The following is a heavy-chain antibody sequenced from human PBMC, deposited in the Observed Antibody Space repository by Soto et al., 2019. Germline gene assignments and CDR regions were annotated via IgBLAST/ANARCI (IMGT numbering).Heavy chain of an antibody. CDR3: ARRRCPEAVCWRYFDY. D-gene: IGHD2-15*01. CDR2: IYSSGHT. Sequence: SETLSLTCTVSDDSISSDFYYWGWIRQPPGKDLEWIGSIYSSGHTYYNPSLKSRVSVSVDTSKNQLFLNLKSVTAADTAVYYCARRRCPEAVCWRYFDYWGQGALVTVSS. V-gene: IGHV4-39*01. J-gene: IGHJ4*02. CDR1: DDSISSDFYY.